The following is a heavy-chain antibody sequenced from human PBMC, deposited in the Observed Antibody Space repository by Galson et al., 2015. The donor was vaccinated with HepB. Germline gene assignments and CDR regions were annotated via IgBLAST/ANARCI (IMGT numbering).Heavy chain of an antibody. V-gene: IGHV4-61*02. CDR1: GGSISSGSYY. Sequence: TLSLTCTVSGGSISSGSYYWSWIRQPAGKGLEWIGRIYTSGSTNYNPSLKSRVTISVDTSKNQFSLKLSSVTAADTAVYYCARGARYYDFWSGYYVDYWGQGTLVTVSS. CDR3: ARGARYYDFWSGYYVDY. D-gene: IGHD3-3*01. J-gene: IGHJ4*02. CDR2: IYTSGST.